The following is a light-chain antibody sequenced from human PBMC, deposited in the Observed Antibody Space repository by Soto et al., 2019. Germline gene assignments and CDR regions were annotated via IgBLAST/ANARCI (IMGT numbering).Light chain of an antibody. CDR3: QQYGSSPWT. Sequence: EIVFTQSPGTLSLSPGERATLSCRASQSVSSSYLAWYQQKHGQAPRLLIYGASSRDTGIPDRFSGSGSGTDFTLTISRLEPEDFEVYYCQQYGSSPWTFGQGTKVDIK. V-gene: IGKV3-20*01. CDR2: GAS. CDR1: QSVSSSY. J-gene: IGKJ1*01.